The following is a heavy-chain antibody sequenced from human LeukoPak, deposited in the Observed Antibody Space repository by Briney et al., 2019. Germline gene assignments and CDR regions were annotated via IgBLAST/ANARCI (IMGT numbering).Heavy chain of an antibody. CDR1: GFTFSDYG. Sequence: PGGSLRLSCAASGFTFSDYGMHWVRQTPGRGLEWVAAIWYDGSNKYYADSVEGRFTISRDNSKNTLYLQMNSLRAEDTAVYYCARGPRYYDFWSGYYSLYYYYGMDVWGQGTTVTVSS. CDR2: IWYDGSNK. D-gene: IGHD3-3*01. CDR3: ARGPRYYDFWSGYYSLYYYYGMDV. J-gene: IGHJ6*02. V-gene: IGHV3-33*01.